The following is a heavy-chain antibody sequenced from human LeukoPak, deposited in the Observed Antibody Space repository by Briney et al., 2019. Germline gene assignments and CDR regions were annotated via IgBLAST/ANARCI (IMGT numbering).Heavy chain of an antibody. CDR2: INQDGRVK. Sequence: GGSLRLSCAASGFTFDKYWMDWVRQAPGKGLEWVAQINQDGRVKHYVDSVKGRFTISRDNAKNLVSLQMGSLRAEDTAVYYCARGSDYSNGNIYEDDFEYWGQGTLVTVSS. CDR3: ARGSDYSNGNIYEDDFEY. CDR1: GFTFDKYW. J-gene: IGHJ4*02. V-gene: IGHV3-7*01. D-gene: IGHD5-12*01.